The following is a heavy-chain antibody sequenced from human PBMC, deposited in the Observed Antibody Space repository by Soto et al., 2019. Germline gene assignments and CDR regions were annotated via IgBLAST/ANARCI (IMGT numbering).Heavy chain of an antibody. J-gene: IGHJ5*02. D-gene: IGHD4-17*01. CDR3: AKDLTTVTTSPYQFDP. CDR2: ISGSGGST. CDR1: GFTFSSYA. Sequence: GGSLRLSCAASGFTFSSYAMSWVRQAPGKGLEWVSAISGSGGSTYYADSVKGRFTISRDNSKNTLYLQMNSLRAEDTAVYYCAKDLTTVTTSPYQFDPWGQGTLVTVSS. V-gene: IGHV3-23*01.